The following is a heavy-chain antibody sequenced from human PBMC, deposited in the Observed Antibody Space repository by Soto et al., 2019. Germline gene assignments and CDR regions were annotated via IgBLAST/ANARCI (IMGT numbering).Heavy chain of an antibody. CDR3: ARLLGYCSGRSCAYFDY. D-gene: IGHD2-15*01. CDR2: IYYSGNT. Sequence: QLQLQESGPGLVKPSETLSLTCTVSGGSISSTSYYWGWIRQPPGKGLEWIGSIYYSGNTYYNQSRKIRGTVSADTSKNQSSLNLRSVTASDTAVYYCARLLGYCSGRSCAYFDYWGQGTLVTVSS. V-gene: IGHV4-39*01. J-gene: IGHJ4*02. CDR1: GGSISSTSYY.